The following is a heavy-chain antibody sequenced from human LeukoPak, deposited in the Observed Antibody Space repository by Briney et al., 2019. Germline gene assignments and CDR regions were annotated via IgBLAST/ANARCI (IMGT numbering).Heavy chain of an antibody. V-gene: IGHV4-31*03. CDR1: GGSISSGGYY. D-gene: IGHD2-15*01. J-gene: IGHJ6*02. CDR3: ASSYCSGGSCYLWPYYYYGMDV. Sequence: PSQTLSLTCTVSGGSISSGGYYWSWIRQHPGKGLEWIGYIYYSGSAYYNPSLKSRVTISVDTSKNQFSLKLSSVTAADTAVYYCASSYCSGGSCYLWPYYYYGMDVWGQGTTVTVSS. CDR2: IYYSGSA.